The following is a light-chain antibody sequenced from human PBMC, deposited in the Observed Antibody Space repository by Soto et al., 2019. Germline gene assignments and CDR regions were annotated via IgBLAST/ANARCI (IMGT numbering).Light chain of an antibody. CDR2: GAF. Sequence: IVLAQSPASVSFSAGAGATHSCSASPSVTNYLAWYQQKPGQPPRLLIYGAFNRAAGIPARFSGSGSGTDFTLTTTSLEPEDSAVYYCQHRNIWPPVTFGQG. CDR1: PSVTNY. J-gene: IGKJ5*01. V-gene: IGKV3-11*01. CDR3: QHRNIWPPVT.